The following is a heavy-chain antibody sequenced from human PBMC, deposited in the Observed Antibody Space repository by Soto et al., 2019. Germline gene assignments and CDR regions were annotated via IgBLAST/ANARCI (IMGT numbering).Heavy chain of an antibody. J-gene: IGHJ4*02. D-gene: IGHD7-27*01. V-gene: IGHV4-34*01. CDR3: SRSMNDHNHHHWGFDS. CDR1: GGSFSASH. CDR2: SDHTGRP. Sequence: PSETLSLPCAVYGGSFSASHWSFIRQAPGKGLEWIGESDHTGRPDYKPSLRSRFTMSVDTSKNQFSLKLRSVTAADTAVYYCSRSMNDHNHHHWGFDSWVQGTRGTV.